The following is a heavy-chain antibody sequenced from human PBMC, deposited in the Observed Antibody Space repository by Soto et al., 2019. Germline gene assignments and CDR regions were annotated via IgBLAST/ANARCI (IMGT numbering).Heavy chain of an antibody. CDR1: GFTFSSYA. V-gene: IGHV3-23*01. D-gene: IGHD3-22*01. Sequence: GGSLRLSCAASGFTFSSYAMSWVRQAPGKGLEWVSVIWCNSGSKYYGDSVKGRFTVSRDNSKNTLYLQMNGLRVEDTAVYYCARDLYYYDRSGGFDHWGQGTLVTVSS. CDR3: ARDLYYYDRSGGFDH. CDR2: IWCNSGSK. J-gene: IGHJ4*02.